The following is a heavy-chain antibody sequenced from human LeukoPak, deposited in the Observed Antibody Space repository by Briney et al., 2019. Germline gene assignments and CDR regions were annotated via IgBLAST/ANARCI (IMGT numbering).Heavy chain of an antibody. CDR2: INHSGST. V-gene: IGHV4-34*01. Sequence: SETLPLTCAVYGGSFSGYYWSWIRQPLGKGLEWIGEINHSGSTNYNPSLKSRVTISVDTSKNQFSLKLSSVTAADTAVYYCARRRRIVGATPGAFDIWGQGTMVTVSS. CDR3: ARRRRIVGATPGAFDI. CDR1: GGSFSGYY. J-gene: IGHJ3*02. D-gene: IGHD1-26*01.